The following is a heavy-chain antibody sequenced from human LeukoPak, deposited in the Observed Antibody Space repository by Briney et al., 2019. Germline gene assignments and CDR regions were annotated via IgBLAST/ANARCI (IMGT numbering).Heavy chain of an antibody. V-gene: IGHV4-59*06. Sequence: PSETLSLTCTVSGGSISSYYWSWIRQHPGKGLEWIGYIYYSGSTYYNPSLKSRVTISVDTSKNQFSLKLSSVTAADTAVYYCARVGKDYALSYYYMDVWGKGTTVTVSS. CDR1: GGSISSYY. D-gene: IGHD4-17*01. CDR3: ARVGKDYALSYYYMDV. CDR2: IYYSGST. J-gene: IGHJ6*03.